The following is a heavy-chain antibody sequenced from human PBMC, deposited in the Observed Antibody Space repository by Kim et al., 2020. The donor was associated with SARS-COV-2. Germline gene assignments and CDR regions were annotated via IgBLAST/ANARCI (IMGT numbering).Heavy chain of an antibody. Sequence: SETLSLTCTVSGGSISSSSYYWGWIRQPPGKGLEWIGSIYYSGSTYYNPSLKSRVTISVDTSKNQFSLKLSSVTAADTAVYYCARPSGGSGYAIPDWGQGTLVTVSS. D-gene: IGHD3-22*01. V-gene: IGHV4-39*01. CDR3: ARPSGGSGYAIPD. CDR1: GGSISSSSYY. J-gene: IGHJ4*02. CDR2: IYYSGST.